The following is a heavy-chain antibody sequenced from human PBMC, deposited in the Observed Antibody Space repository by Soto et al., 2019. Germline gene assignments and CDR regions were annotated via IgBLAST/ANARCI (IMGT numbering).Heavy chain of an antibody. Sequence: SVKVSCKASGGTFSSYAISWVRQAPGQGLEWMGGIIPIFGTANYAQKFQGRVTITADESTSTAYMELSGLRSEDTAVYYCARGHRKLTGYTEAYYYYGMDVWGQGTTVTVSS. V-gene: IGHV1-69*13. CDR3: ARGHRKLTGYTEAYYYYGMDV. CDR2: IIPIFGTA. D-gene: IGHD3-9*01. J-gene: IGHJ6*02. CDR1: GGTFSSYA.